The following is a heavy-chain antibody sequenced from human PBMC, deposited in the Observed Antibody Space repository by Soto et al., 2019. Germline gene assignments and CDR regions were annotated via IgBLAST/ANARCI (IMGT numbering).Heavy chain of an antibody. D-gene: IGHD6-19*01. V-gene: IGHV1-18*01. J-gene: IGHJ5*02. CDR3: ARDDSSGWYYWFDP. Sequence: GASVKVSCKASGYTFTSYDINWVRQATGQGLEWMGWMNPNNGNTNYAQKLQGRVTMTTDTSTSTAYMELRSLRSDDTAVYYCARDDSSGWYYWFDPWGQGTLVTVSS. CDR1: GYTFTSYD. CDR2: MNPNNGNT.